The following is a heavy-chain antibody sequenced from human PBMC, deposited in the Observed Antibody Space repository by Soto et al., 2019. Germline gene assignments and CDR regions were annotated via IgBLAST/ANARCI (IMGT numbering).Heavy chain of an antibody. CDR2: ISSYNGNT. V-gene: IGHV1-18*04. J-gene: IGHJ5*02. CDR3: ARGPRYCSSTSCFSGVTWFDP. Sequence: AASVKVSCKASGYTFTSYGISWVRQAPGQGLEWMGWISSYNGNTNYAQKVQGRVTMTTDTSTSTTYMELRSLRSDDTAVYYCARGPRYCSSTSCFSGVTWFDPWGQGTLVTVYS. D-gene: IGHD2-2*01. CDR1: GYTFTSYG.